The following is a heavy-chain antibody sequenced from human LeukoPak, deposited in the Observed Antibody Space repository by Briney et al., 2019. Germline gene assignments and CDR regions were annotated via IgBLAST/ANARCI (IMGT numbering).Heavy chain of an antibody. J-gene: IGHJ4*02. CDR2: ISWNSGSI. Sequence: GRSLLLSCAASGFTFDDYAMHWGRQAPGKGLGGVSGISWNSGSIGYADSVKGRFTISRDNAKNSLYLQMNSLRAEDTALYYCAKDVNYYDSSIDYWGQGTLVTVSS. V-gene: IGHV3-9*01. D-gene: IGHD3-22*01. CDR3: AKDVNYYDSSIDY. CDR1: GFTFDDYA.